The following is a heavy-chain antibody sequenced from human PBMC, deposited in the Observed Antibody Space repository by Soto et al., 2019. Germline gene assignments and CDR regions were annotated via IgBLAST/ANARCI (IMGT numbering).Heavy chain of an antibody. Sequence: GGSLSLSCAASGFTFRSYAMSWVRQAPGKGLEWVSAISGSGGSTYYADSVKGRFTISRDNSKNTLYLQMNSLRAEDTAVYYCAKDGFEGIVVVPAAFDYWGQGTLVTVSS. CDR3: AKDGFEGIVVVPAAFDY. V-gene: IGHV3-23*01. CDR1: GFTFRSYA. D-gene: IGHD2-2*01. J-gene: IGHJ4*02. CDR2: ISGSGGST.